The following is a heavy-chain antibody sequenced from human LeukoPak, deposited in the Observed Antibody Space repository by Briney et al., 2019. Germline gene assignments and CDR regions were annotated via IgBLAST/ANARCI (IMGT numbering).Heavy chain of an antibody. CDR1: GFTFSSYG. V-gene: IGHV3-30*18. CDR2: ISYDGSNK. J-gene: IGHJ4*02. CDR3: AKDMYYYDSSGYYILDY. Sequence: GGSLRLSCAASGFTFSSYGMHWVRQAPGKGLEWVAVISYDGSNKYYADSVKGRFTISRDNSKNTLYLQMNSLRAEDTAVYYCAKDMYYYDSSGYYILDYWGQGTLVTVSS. D-gene: IGHD3-22*01.